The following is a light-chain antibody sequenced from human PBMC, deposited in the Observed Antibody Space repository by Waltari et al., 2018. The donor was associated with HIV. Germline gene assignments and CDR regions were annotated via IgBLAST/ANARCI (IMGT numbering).Light chain of an antibody. CDR1: QSINSW. Sequence: DIQMTQSPSTLSASVGARVTITCRASQSINSWLAWYQQKPGKAPRFLISEASSLQSGVPSRFSGSESGTEFTLIINSLQPDDFATYYCQQYKTYSTTFGQGTNVEIK. V-gene: IGKV1-5*03. J-gene: IGKJ1*01. CDR2: EAS. CDR3: QQYKTYSTT.